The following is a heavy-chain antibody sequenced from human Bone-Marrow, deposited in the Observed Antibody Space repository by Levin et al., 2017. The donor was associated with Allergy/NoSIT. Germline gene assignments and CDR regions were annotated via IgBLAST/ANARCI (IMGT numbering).Heavy chain of an antibody. Sequence: HPGGSLRLFCEASGFNFYNFNMNWARQAPGKGLEWVAYISSSGGTVFYADSVKGRFTISRDNVKNSLFLQMNSVRHDDTALYYCVRERRVATSLNIDSWGQGTLVTVSS. CDR1: GFNFYNFN. V-gene: IGHV3-48*02. CDR3: VRERRVATSLNIDS. CDR2: ISSSGGTV. D-gene: IGHD5-24*01. J-gene: IGHJ4*02.